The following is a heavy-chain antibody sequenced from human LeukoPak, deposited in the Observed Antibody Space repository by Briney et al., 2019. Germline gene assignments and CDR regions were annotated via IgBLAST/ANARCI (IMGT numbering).Heavy chain of an antibody. CDR2: INPNSGGT. J-gene: IGHJ3*02. D-gene: IGHD6-19*01. Sequence: ASVKVSCKASGYTFTGYYMHWVRQAPGEGLEWMGWINPNSGGTKYAQKFQGRVTITRDTSINTAYMEVRRLTSDDTAVYYCARERGTLAVAGDAFDIWGQGTMVTVSS. CDR1: GYTFTGYY. CDR3: ARERGTLAVAGDAFDI. V-gene: IGHV1-2*02.